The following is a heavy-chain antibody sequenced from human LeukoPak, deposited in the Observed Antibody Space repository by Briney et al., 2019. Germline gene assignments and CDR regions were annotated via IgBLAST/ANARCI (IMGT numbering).Heavy chain of an antibody. CDR3: ARGKIWSPVYLSH. Sequence: SETLSLTCSVSGGSISSYYWSWIRQPPGKGLEWIGNIYSSGTTNYNPSLKSRVTISMGTSKNQFSLKLSSVTAADTAVYYCARGKIWSPVYLSHWGQGTLVTVSS. J-gene: IGHJ4*02. CDR1: GGSISSYY. D-gene: IGHD3-10*01. CDR2: IYSSGTT. V-gene: IGHV4-59*13.